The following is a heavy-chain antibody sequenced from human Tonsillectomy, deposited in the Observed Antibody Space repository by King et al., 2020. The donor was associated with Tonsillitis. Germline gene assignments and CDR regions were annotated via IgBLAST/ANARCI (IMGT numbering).Heavy chain of an antibody. CDR1: QFTFSTYA. Sequence: VQLVESGGGLVQPGGSLRLPCAASQFTFSTYAMSWVRQAPGKGLEWVSTFSGSGAYTYYANSVKGRFTISRDNSKNTLFLQMNSLRAEDTAVYYCAKGGGSTWSNYFYDWGQGTLVTVSS. CDR3: AKGGGSTWSNYFYD. CDR2: FSGSGAYT. V-gene: IGHV3-23*04. J-gene: IGHJ4*02. D-gene: IGHD6-13*01.